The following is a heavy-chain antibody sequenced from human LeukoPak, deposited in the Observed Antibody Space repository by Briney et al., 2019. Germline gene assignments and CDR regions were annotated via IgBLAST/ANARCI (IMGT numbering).Heavy chain of an antibody. CDR2: VYYTGGT. J-gene: IGHJ4*02. Sequence: KPSETLSLTCTVSGGSISNSTYYWTWIRQPPGKGLGWSGSVYYTGGTFSNPSPKSRVTISLDTSKNQFSLKLTSVTAADTALYYCARQSSSSRPNFDYWGQGILVTVSS. V-gene: IGHV4-39*01. D-gene: IGHD6-6*01. CDR1: GGSISNSTYY. CDR3: ARQSSSSRPNFDY.